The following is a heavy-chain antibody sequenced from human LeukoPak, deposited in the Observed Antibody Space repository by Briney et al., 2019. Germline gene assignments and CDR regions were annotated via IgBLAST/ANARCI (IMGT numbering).Heavy chain of an antibody. Sequence: GGSLRLSCAASGFTSSSYGMHWVRQAPGKGLEWVAVIWYDGSNKYYADSVKGRFTISRDNSKNTLYLQMNSLRAEDTAVYYRARGAPVVVVAATADYYYGMDVWGKGTTVTVSS. CDR2: IWYDGSNK. CDR1: GFTSSSYG. V-gene: IGHV3-33*01. D-gene: IGHD2-15*01. J-gene: IGHJ6*04. CDR3: ARGAPVVVVAATADYYYGMDV.